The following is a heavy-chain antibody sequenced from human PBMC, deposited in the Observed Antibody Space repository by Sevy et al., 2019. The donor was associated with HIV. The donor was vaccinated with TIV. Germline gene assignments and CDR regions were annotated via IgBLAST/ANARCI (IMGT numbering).Heavy chain of an antibody. CDR1: GFTFSNAW. CDR3: TTQSAYSRMDV. D-gene: IGHD5-18*01. CDR2: IKSKTDGGTT. V-gene: IGHV3-15*01. Sequence: GGSLRLSCAASGFTFSNAWMSWVRQAPGKGLEWFGRIKSKTDGGTTDYAAPVKGRFTISRDDSKNTLYLQMNSLKTEDTAVYYCTTQSAYSRMDVWGQGTTVTVSS. J-gene: IGHJ6*02.